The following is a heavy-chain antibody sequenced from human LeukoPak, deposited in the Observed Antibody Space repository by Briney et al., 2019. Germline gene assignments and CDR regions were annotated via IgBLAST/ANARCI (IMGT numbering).Heavy chain of an antibody. CDR1: GFTFSSYS. V-gene: IGHV3-48*04. Sequence: GGSLRLSCAASGFTFSSYSMNWVRQAPGKGLEWVSYISSSSSTIYYADSVKGRFTISRDNAKNSLYLQMNSLRAEDTAVYYCARDLANWGKVSGFDYWGQGTLVTVSS. J-gene: IGHJ4*02. D-gene: IGHD7-27*01. CDR2: ISSSSSTI. CDR3: ARDLANWGKVSGFDY.